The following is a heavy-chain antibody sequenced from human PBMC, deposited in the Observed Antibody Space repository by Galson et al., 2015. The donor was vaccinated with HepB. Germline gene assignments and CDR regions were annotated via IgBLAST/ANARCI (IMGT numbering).Heavy chain of an antibody. Sequence: SLRLSCAASGFTFSGYGMHWVRQAPGKGLEWVAVIGDDGSKQYYADAVKGRFTISRDNSANTLYMQMNSLRVKDTAVYYCARYQGDWGAFDIWGQGTMVTVSS. CDR3: ARYQGDWGAFDI. V-gene: IGHV3-33*01. D-gene: IGHD7-27*01. J-gene: IGHJ3*02. CDR1: GFTFSGYG. CDR2: IGDDGSKQ.